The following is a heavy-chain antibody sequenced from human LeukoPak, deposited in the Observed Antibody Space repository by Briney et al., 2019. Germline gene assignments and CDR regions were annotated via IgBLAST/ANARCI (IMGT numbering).Heavy chain of an antibody. V-gene: IGHV4-59*01. CDR1: GGSISSYY. J-gene: IGHJ4*02. D-gene: IGHD3-22*01. CDR2: IYYSGST. Sequence: SETLSLTCTVSGGSISSYYWSWIRQPPGKGLEWIGYIYYSGSTNYNPSLKSRVTISVDTSKNQFSLKLSSVTAADTAVYYCARDRDGTAYYPLDFRGQGTLVTVSS. CDR3: ARDRDGTAYYPLDF.